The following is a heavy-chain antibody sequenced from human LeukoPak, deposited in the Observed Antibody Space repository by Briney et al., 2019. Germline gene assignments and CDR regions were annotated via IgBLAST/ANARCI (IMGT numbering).Heavy chain of an antibody. CDR2: ISGSGGST. CDR1: GFTFSDYS. CDR3: AKDMGAVAARYFDY. Sequence: GGSLRLSCAASGFTFSDYSMTWVRQAPGKGLEWVSAISGSGGSTYYADSVKGRFTISRDNSKNTLYLQMNSLRAEDTAVYYCAKDMGAVAARYFDYWGQGTLVTVSS. J-gene: IGHJ4*02. D-gene: IGHD6-19*01. V-gene: IGHV3-23*01.